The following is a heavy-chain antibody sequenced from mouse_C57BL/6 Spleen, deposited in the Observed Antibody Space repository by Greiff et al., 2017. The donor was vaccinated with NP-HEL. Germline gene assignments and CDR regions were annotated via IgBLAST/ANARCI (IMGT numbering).Heavy chain of an antibody. Sequence: QVQLQQSGAELVRPGTPVQVSCKASGYAFTNYLIEWVKQRPGQGLEWIGVINPGSGGTNYNEKLKGKATLTADKSSSTAYMQLSSLTSEDSAVYFCARLDYGSSYSFDYWGQGTTLTVSS. CDR1: GYAFTNYL. D-gene: IGHD1-1*01. CDR2: INPGSGGT. J-gene: IGHJ2*01. CDR3: ARLDYGSSYSFDY. V-gene: IGHV1-54*01.